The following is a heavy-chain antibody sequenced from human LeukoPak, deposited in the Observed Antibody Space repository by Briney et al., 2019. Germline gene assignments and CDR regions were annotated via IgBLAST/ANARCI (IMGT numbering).Heavy chain of an antibody. D-gene: IGHD3-22*01. J-gene: IGHJ4*02. CDR1: GFTVSSNY. CDR3: AKDRGNYDSSGYYPYYFDY. V-gene: IGHV3-66*01. Sequence: GGSLRLSCAASGFTVSSNYMSWVRQAPGKGLEWVSIIYSGGSTYYADSVRGRFTISRDNSKNTLYLLMNSLRAEDTAVYYCAKDRGNYDSSGYYPYYFDYWGQGTLVTVSS. CDR2: IYSGGST.